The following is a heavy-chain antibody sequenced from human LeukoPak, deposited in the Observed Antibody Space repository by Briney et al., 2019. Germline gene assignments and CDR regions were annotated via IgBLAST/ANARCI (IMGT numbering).Heavy chain of an antibody. D-gene: IGHD1-26*01. CDR3: ARNYNGMSY. CDR2: INSDGRRT. Sequence: GGSLRLSCVASGFTFTNYGMMWVRQAPGKGLVWVSYINSDGRRTTYADSVKGRFTISRDNAKNTLYLQTNSLRAEDTAMYYCARNYNGMSYWGQGTLVIVSS. CDR1: GFTFTNYG. V-gene: IGHV3-74*01. J-gene: IGHJ4*02.